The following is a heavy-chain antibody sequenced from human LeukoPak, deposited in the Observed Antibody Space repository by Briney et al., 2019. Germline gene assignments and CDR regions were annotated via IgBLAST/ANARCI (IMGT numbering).Heavy chain of an antibody. CDR3: ARGRGYNWFDP. J-gene: IGHJ5*02. D-gene: IGHD3-10*01. CDR2: IYTSGST. CDR1: GGSISRGSYY. V-gene: IGHV4-61*02. Sequence: PSETLSLTCTVSGGSISRGSYYGSWVRQPAGKGLEWIGRIYTSGSTNYNPSLKSRVTISVDTSKNQFSLKLSSVTAADTAVYYCARGRGYNWFDPWGQGTLVTVSS.